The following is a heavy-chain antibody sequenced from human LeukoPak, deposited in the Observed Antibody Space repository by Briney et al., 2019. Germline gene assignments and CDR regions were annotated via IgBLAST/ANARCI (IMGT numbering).Heavy chain of an antibody. D-gene: IGHD3-22*01. V-gene: IGHV3-30*18. CDR1: GFTFSSYG. CDR2: ISYDGSNK. CDR3: AKVSGGPYDSSGYDAFDI. J-gene: IGHJ3*02. Sequence: GRSLRLSCAASGFTFSSYGMHWVRQAPGKELEWVAVISYDGSNKYYADSVKGRFTISRDNSKNTLYLQMNSLRAEDTAVYYCAKVSGGPYDSSGYDAFDIWGQGTMVTVSS.